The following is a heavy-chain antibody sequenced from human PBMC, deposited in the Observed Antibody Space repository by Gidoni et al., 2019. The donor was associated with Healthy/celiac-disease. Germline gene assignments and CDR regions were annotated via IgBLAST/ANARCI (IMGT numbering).Heavy chain of an antibody. J-gene: IGHJ4*02. CDR3: ATRLTFGGVTDY. D-gene: IGHD3-16*01. V-gene: IGHV1-24*01. CDR2: FDPDDGET. Sequence: QVQLVQSGSEVKKPGWSVQVSCKVSGEPLTALSMPWVRQAPGNGLEWMGGFDPDDGETVYAQKSQGRVTMTEDTSTDTAYMGLGSLRSDDTAVYYCATRLTFGGVTDYWGQGTLVTVSS. CDR1: GEPLTALS.